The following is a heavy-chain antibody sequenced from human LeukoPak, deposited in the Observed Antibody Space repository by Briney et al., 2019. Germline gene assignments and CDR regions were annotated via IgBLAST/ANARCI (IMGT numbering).Heavy chain of an antibody. V-gene: IGHV4-61*02. CDR2: IYTSGST. D-gene: IGHD3-10*01. CDR3: AAENTYDSGTYYFPSDY. Sequence: PSETLSLTCTVSGGSISSGTYYWSWIRQPAGKGLEWIGRIYTSGSTNYNPSLKSRVSISVVTSKNQFSLKLSSVTAADTAVYYCAAENTYDSGTYYFPSDYWGQGTLVTVSS. CDR1: GGSISSGTYY. J-gene: IGHJ4*02.